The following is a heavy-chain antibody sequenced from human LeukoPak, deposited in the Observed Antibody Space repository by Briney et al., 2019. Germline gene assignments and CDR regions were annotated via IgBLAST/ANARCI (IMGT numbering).Heavy chain of an antibody. Sequence: GGSLRLSCAASGFIFSSYAMSWVRQAPGKGLEWVSAVSGSGGTTWYADSVMGRLTISRDNSKNTLYLQMNSLRAEDTAVYYCAKDLRKVVYDAFDIWGQGTLVTVSS. V-gene: IGHV3-23*01. CDR2: VSGSGGTT. CDR1: GFIFSSYA. J-gene: IGHJ3*02. CDR3: AKDLRKVVYDAFDI. D-gene: IGHD2-8*02.